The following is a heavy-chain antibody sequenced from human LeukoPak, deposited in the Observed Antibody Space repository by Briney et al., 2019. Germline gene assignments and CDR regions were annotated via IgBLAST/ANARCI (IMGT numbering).Heavy chain of an antibody. Sequence: PSETLSLTCTVSGGSISSSSYYWGWIRQPPGKGLEWIGSIYYSGSTFYNPSLKSRVTISVDTSKNQFSLKLSSVTAADTAVYYCARGLWQLSEAKFWFDPWGQGTLVTVSS. V-gene: IGHV4-39*07. CDR3: ARGLWQLSEAKFWFDP. CDR1: GGSISSSSYY. D-gene: IGHD1-1*01. CDR2: IYYSGST. J-gene: IGHJ5*02.